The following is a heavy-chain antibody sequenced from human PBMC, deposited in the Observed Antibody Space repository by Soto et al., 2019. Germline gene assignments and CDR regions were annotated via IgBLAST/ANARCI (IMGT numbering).Heavy chain of an antibody. CDR3: ARGGPPIDY. CDR1: GYTFTNFG. J-gene: IGHJ4*02. V-gene: IGHV1-18*01. CDR2: INTYNGNT. Sequence: QVQLVQSGAEVKKPGASVKVSCKTSGYTFTNFGISWVRQAPGQGLEWMGWINTYNGNTNYAQKFQGSVTMTTDTPTRTAYLELRSLRSDDTAVYYCARGGPPIDYGGQGTLVTVSS.